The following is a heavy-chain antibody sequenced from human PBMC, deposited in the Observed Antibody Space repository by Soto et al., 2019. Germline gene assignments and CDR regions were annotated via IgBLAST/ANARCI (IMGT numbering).Heavy chain of an antibody. CDR3: ARVVGYCSSTSCYSVYYYYMNV. D-gene: IGHD2-2*01. V-gene: IGHV1-8*01. J-gene: IGHJ6*03. CDR2: MNPNSGNT. Sequence: ASVKVSCKASGYTFTSYDINWVRQATGQGLEWMGWMNPNSGNTGYAQKFQGRVTMTRNTSISTAYMELSSLRSEDTAVYYCARVVGYCSSTSCYSVYYYYMNVWGKGTTVSVS. CDR1: GYTFTSYD.